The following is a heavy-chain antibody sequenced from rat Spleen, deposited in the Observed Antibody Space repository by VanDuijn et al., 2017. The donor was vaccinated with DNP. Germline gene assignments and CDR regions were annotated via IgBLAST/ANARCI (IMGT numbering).Heavy chain of an antibody. CDR2: INSAGST. CDR1: GYSITSSYR. Sequence: EVQLQESGPGLVKPSQSLSLTCSVTGYSITSSYRWSWIRKFPGNKLEWMAYINSAGSTNYNPSLKSRISITRDTSKNQIFLQLSSVTTEDTATYYCARWNIGTSTLDYWGQGVMVTVSS. J-gene: IGHJ2*01. D-gene: IGHD1-5*01. CDR3: ARWNIGTSTLDY. V-gene: IGHV3-3*01.